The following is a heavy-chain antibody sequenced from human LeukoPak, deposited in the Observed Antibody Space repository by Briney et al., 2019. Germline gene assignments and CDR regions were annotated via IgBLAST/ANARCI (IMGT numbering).Heavy chain of an antibody. CDR3: ATHGGDGQRSGLFDH. V-gene: IGHV4-39*01. J-gene: IGHJ4*02. Sequence: PSETLSLTCGVSGGSISSTKYYWAWIRQPPGKGPEWIASIYYTGGTYFKPSLKSRVTISVDTSENQFSLKVTSLTAADTAVYYCATHGGDGQRSGLFDHWGQGTLVTVSS. CDR2: IYYTGGT. CDR1: GGSISSTKYY. D-gene: IGHD5-24*01.